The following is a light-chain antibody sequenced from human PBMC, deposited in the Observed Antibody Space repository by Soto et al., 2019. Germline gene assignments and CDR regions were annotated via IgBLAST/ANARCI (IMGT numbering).Light chain of an antibody. Sequence: DIQMTQSPSTLSASVGDRVTITCRASQSISGWLAWYQQKPGKAPNLLISDASSLESGVPPRFSGSGSGTEFTLTISCLQPDDFATYYCQQYSSYSSFGQGTKLEIK. V-gene: IGKV1-5*01. CDR3: QQYSSYSS. CDR2: DAS. J-gene: IGKJ2*01. CDR1: QSISGW.